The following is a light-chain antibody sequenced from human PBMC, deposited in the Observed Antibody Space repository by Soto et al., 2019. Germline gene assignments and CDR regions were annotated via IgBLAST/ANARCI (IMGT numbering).Light chain of an antibody. Sequence: DIQMTQSPSTLSASVGDRVTIPCRASQSISSWLAWYQQKPGKAPKLLIYDASSLESGVPSRFSGSGSGTEFTLTISSLQPDDFATYYCQQYNSYWKFGQGTKV. J-gene: IGKJ1*01. CDR2: DAS. V-gene: IGKV1-5*01. CDR3: QQYNSYWK. CDR1: QSISSW.